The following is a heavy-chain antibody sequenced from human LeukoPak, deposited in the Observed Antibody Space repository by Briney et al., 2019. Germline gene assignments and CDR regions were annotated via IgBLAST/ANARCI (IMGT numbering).Heavy chain of an antibody. D-gene: IGHD6-19*01. CDR1: GYTFTGYY. CDR3: ATVRAVAGAHYYYYYMDV. CDR2: INPNSGGT. Sequence: GASVKVSCKASGYTFTGYYMHWVRQAPGQGLEWMGWINPNSGGTNYAQKFQGRVTMTEDTSTDTAYMELSSLRSEDTAVYYCATVRAVAGAHYYYYYMDVWGKGTTVTVSS. J-gene: IGHJ6*03. V-gene: IGHV1-2*02.